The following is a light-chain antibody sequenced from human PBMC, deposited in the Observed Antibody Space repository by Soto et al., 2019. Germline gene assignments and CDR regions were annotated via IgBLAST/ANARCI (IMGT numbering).Light chain of an antibody. J-gene: IGKJ5*01. CDR2: EVS. CDR1: QSLLHITGETF. CDR3: MQSAQLPPT. V-gene: IGKV2D-29*02. Sequence: DVVMTQTPLSLSVAPGQPASISCKSSQSLLHITGETFLFWYLQKPGQSPQLLIYEVSTRVSGGPDRFRGSGSGTDFTLEISRVATDHVGLYYCMQSAQLPPTFGQGTRRAIK.